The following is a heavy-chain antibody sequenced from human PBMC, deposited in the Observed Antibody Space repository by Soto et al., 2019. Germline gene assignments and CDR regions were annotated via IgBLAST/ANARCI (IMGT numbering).Heavy chain of an antibody. CDR1: GGSISSGGYS. Sequence: TLSLTCAVSGGSISSGGYSWSWIRHPPGKGLEWIGYIYHSGSTYYNPSVKSRVTISVDRSKNQFSLKLSSVTAADTAVYYCARAGYCSGGSCYWKYYFDYWGQGTLVTVSS. J-gene: IGHJ4*02. CDR3: ARAGYCSGGSCYWKYYFDY. D-gene: IGHD2-15*01. CDR2: IYHSGST. V-gene: IGHV4-30-2*01.